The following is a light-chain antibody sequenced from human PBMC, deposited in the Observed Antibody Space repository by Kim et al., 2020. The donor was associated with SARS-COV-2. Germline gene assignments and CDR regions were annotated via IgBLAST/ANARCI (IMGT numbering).Light chain of an antibody. CDR3: KQYGTSGRT. Sequence: DIVLTQSPGTLSLSPGDRAALSCRASQSLSGNFIAWYQQKPGQAPRLLIYGASIRATGIPDRFSGSGAGADFTLTINRLEPEDFAVYYCKQYGTSGRTFGQETKVQIK. CDR2: GAS. J-gene: IGKJ1*01. CDR1: QSLSGNF. V-gene: IGKV3-20*01.